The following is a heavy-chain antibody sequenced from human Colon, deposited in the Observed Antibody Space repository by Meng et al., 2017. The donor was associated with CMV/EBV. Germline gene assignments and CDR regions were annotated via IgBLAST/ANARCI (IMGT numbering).Heavy chain of an antibody. Sequence: GESLKISCAASGFTFSSYWMSWVRQAPGKGLEWVANIKQDGSEKYYVDSVKGRFTISRDNAKNSLYLQMNSLRAGDTAVYYCARDQIRHYDFWSGYLNYYYYYGMDVWGQGTTVTVSS. CDR3: ARDQIRHYDFWSGYLNYYYYYGMDV. CDR1: GFTFSSYW. J-gene: IGHJ6*02. CDR2: IKQDGSEK. D-gene: IGHD3-3*01. V-gene: IGHV3-7*01.